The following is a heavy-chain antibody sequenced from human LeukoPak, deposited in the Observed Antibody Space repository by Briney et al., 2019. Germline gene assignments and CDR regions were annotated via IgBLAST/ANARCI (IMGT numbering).Heavy chain of an antibody. CDR1: GFTFSSYA. Sequence: GGSLRLSCAASGFTFSSYAMSWVRQAPGKGLEWVSAISGSGGSTYYADSVKGRFTISRDNSKNTLYLQMNSLRAEDTAVYYCAKDRGRGYDSSGYYPWYFDLWGRGTLVTVSS. J-gene: IGHJ2*01. D-gene: IGHD3-22*01. CDR2: ISGSGGST. CDR3: AKDRGRGYDSSGYYPWYFDL. V-gene: IGHV3-23*01.